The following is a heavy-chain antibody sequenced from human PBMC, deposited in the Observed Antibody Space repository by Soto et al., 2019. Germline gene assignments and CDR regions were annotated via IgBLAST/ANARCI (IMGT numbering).Heavy chain of an antibody. V-gene: IGHV1-18*01. J-gene: IGHJ4*02. Sequence: ASVKVSCKASGYTFTSYGISWVRQAPGQGLEWMGWISAYNGNTNYAQKLQGRVTMTTDTSTSTAYMELRSLRSDDTAVYYCARDAYYYDSSGYYVYWGPGTLVTVSS. CDR2: ISAYNGNT. CDR3: ARDAYYYDSSGYYVY. D-gene: IGHD3-22*01. CDR1: GYTFTSYG.